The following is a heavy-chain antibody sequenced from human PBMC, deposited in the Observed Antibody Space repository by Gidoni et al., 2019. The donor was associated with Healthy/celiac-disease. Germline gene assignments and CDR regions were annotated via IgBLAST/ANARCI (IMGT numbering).Heavy chain of an antibody. CDR3: AKETTVTNFDY. V-gene: IGHV3-23*01. CDR2: ISGSGGST. Sequence: VQLLESWGGLVQPGGSLRLSCAASGFTFTSYAMSWVRQAPGKGLEWVSAISGSGGSTYYADSVKGRFTIYRDNYKNTLYLQMNSLRAEDTAVYYCAKETTVTNFDYWGQGTLVTVSS. CDR1: GFTFTSYA. D-gene: IGHD4-17*01. J-gene: IGHJ4*02.